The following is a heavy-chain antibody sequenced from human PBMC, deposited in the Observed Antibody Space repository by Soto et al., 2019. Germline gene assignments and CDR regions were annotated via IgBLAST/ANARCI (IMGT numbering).Heavy chain of an antibody. CDR2: ISAYNGNT. Sequence: ASVKVSCKASGYTFTSYGISWVRQAPGQGLEWMGWISAYNGNTNYAQKLQGRVTMTTDTSTSTAYMELRSLRSDDTAAYYCAREGAIRYCSGGSCSTGSLDYWGQGTLVTVSS. J-gene: IGHJ4*02. CDR3: AREGAIRYCSGGSCSTGSLDY. D-gene: IGHD2-15*01. CDR1: GYTFTSYG. V-gene: IGHV1-18*01.